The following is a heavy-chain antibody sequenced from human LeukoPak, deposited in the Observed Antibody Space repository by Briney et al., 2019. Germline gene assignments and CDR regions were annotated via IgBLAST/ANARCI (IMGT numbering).Heavy chain of an antibody. CDR1: GGTFSKYA. D-gene: IGHD6-19*01. J-gene: IGHJ4*02. V-gene: IGHV1-69*05. Sequence: RASVKVSCKASGGTFSKYAISWVRQAPGQGLEWMGGIIPIFNTTNYAQKFQGRVTITTDEFTSIAYMELRSLRSEDTAVYFCARGTPSGWLGAVYWGQGTLVTVSS. CDR3: ARGTPSGWLGAVY. CDR2: IIPIFNTT.